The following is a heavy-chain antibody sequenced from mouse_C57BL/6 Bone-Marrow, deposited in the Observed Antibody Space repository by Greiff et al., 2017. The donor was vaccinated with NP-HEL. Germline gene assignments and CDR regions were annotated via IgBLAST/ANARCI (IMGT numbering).Heavy chain of an antibody. CDR2: INPSTGGT. D-gene: IGHD1-1*01. Sequence: EVQLQQSGPELVKPGASVKISCKASVYSFTGYYMNWVKQSPEKSLEWIGEINPSTGGTTYNQKFKAKATLTVDKSSSTAYMQLKSLTSEDSAVYYCARPVVAPYWYFDVWGTGTTVTVSS. V-gene: IGHV1-42*01. CDR3: ARPVVAPYWYFDV. J-gene: IGHJ1*03. CDR1: VYSFTGYY.